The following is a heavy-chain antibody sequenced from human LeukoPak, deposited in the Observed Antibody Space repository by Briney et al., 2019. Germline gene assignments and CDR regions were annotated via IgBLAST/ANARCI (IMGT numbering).Heavy chain of an antibody. J-gene: IGHJ4*02. CDR1: GFTFSSYA. D-gene: IGHD1-26*01. CDR3: ARGSYTTGDY. V-gene: IGHV3-30-3*01. Sequence: GGSLRLSCAASGFTFSSYAMHWVRQAPGKGLEWVAVISYDGSNKYYADSVKGRFTISRDNSKNTLYLQMNSLRAEDTAVYYCARGSYTTGDYWGQETLVTVSS. CDR2: ISYDGSNK.